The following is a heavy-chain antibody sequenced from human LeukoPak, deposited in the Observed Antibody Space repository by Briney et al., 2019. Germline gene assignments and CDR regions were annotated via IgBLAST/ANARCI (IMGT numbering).Heavy chain of an antibody. CDR2: ISIDGNTK. CDR3: ARDHDSGGGGGY. J-gene: IGHJ4*02. Sequence: GGSLRLSCAVSGFTFSRYTMHWVRQAPGQGLEWVAVISIDGNTKYHADSVRGRFTISRDNSKSTLYLQVNSLRTEDTAVYFCARDHDSGGGGGYWGQGTLVTVSS. D-gene: IGHD1-26*01. V-gene: IGHV3-30-3*01. CDR1: GFTFSRYT.